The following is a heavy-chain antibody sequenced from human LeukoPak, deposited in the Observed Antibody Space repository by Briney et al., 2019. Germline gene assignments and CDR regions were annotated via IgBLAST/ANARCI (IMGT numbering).Heavy chain of an antibody. D-gene: IGHD2-15*01. Sequence: GGSLRLSCAASGFTFSSYAMSWVRQAPGKGLEWVSAISGSGGSTYYADSVKGRFTISRDNAKNTLYLQMNSLRAEDTAVYYCARSPVKYCSGGSCLPFFDYWGQGTLVTVSS. J-gene: IGHJ4*02. CDR1: GFTFSSYA. CDR2: ISGSGGST. CDR3: ARSPVKYCSGGSCLPFFDY. V-gene: IGHV3-23*01.